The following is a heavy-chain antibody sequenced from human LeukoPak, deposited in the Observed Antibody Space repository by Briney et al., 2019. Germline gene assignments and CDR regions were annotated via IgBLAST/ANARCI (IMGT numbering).Heavy chain of an antibody. D-gene: IGHD3-22*01. CDR1: GGSISSSDYY. V-gene: IGHV4-39*07. Sequence: PSETLSLTCSVSGGSISSSDYYWGWVRQPPGKGLEWIGTMSYNGSPYYNPSLKSRVTISVDTSKNQFFLNLNSVTAADTAVYSCTYYYDSSGYHSWGQGTLVTVSS. CDR2: MSYNGSP. CDR3: TYYYDSSGYHS. J-gene: IGHJ5*01.